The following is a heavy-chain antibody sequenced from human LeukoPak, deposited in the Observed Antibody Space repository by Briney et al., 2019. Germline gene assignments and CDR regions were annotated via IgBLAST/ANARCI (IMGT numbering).Heavy chain of an antibody. CDR1: GYTFTSYY. D-gene: IGHD5-24*01. V-gene: IGHV1-46*01. J-gene: IGHJ6*02. CDR2: INPSGGST. CDR3: ARVDGALGHVYYYYGMDV. Sequence: ASVKVSCKASGYTFTSYYMHWVRQAPGQGLEWMGIINPSGGSTSYAQKFQGRVTMTRDTSTSTVYMELSSLRSEDTAVYYCARVDGALGHVYYYYGMDVRGQGTTVTVSS.